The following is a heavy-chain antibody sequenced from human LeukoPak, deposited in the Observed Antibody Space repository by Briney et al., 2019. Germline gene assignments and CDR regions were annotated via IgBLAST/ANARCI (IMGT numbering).Heavy chain of an antibody. D-gene: IGHD5-18*01. CDR3: ASVDTAMVTAEYYFDY. V-gene: IGHV1-69*04. J-gene: IGHJ4*02. Sequence: ASVKVSCTASGGTFSSYAISWVRQAPGQGLEWMGRIIPILGIANYAQKFQGRVTITADKSTSTAYMELSSLRSEDTAVYYCASVDTAMVTAEYYFDYWGQGTLVTVSS. CDR2: IIPILGIA. CDR1: GGTFSSYA.